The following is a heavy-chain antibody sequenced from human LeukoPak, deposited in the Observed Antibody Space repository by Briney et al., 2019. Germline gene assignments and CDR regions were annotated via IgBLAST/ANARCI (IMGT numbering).Heavy chain of an antibody. V-gene: IGHV4-59*01. J-gene: IGHJ4*02. CDR1: GGSISSYY. Sequence: SETLSLTGTVSGGSISSYYWSWIRQPPGKGLEWIGYIYYSGTTNYDPSLKSRVTISVDTSKNQFSLKLSSVTAADTAVYYCARGVYIAAAQYGYWGQGTLVTVSS. D-gene: IGHD6-13*01. CDR3: ARGVYIAAAQYGY. CDR2: IYYSGTT.